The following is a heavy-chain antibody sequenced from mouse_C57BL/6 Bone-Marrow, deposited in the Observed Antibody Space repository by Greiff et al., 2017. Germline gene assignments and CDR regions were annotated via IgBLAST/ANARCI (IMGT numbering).Heavy chain of an antibody. J-gene: IGHJ3*01. Sequence: QVQLKESGPELVKPGASVKISCKASGYAFSSSWMNWVKQRPGKGLEWIGRIYPGDGDTNYNGKFKGKATLTADKSSSTAYMQLSSLTSEDSAVXFCARERFGFAYWGQGTLVTVSA. CDR3: ARERFGFAY. CDR1: GYAFSSSW. CDR2: IYPGDGDT. V-gene: IGHV1-82*01.